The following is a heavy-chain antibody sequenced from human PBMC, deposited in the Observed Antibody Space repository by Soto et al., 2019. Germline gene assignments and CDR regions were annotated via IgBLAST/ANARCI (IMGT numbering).Heavy chain of an antibody. D-gene: IGHD3-16*01. CDR1: GFTFSNYA. CDR3: AAGGVTSVAQFDY. CDR2: IGAAGDT. Sequence: EVQLVESGGGLVQPGGSLRLSCAASGFTFSNYAMHWVRQPTGKGLEWVSGIGAAGDTYYPGSVKGRFTISRENDKNSLYLQMNSLRAGDTALYYCAAGGVTSVAQFDYWGQGTLVTVSS. V-gene: IGHV3-13*01. J-gene: IGHJ4*02.